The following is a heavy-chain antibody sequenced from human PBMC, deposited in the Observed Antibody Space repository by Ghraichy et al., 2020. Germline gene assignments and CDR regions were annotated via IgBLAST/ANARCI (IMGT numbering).Heavy chain of an antibody. Sequence: ASVKVSCKVSGYTLTELSMHWVRQAPGKGLEWMGGFDPEDGETIYAQKFQGRVTMTEDTSTDTAYMELSSLRSEDTAVYYCATVRVSRLSMVTTLGWFDPWGQGTLVTVSS. D-gene: IGHD4-23*01. J-gene: IGHJ5*02. CDR2: FDPEDGET. V-gene: IGHV1-24*01. CDR3: ATVRVSRLSMVTTLGWFDP. CDR1: GYTLTELS.